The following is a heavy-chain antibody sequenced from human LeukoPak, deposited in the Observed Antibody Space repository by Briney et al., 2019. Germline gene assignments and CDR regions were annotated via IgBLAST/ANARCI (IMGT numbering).Heavy chain of an antibody. CDR2: ISDSGGST. V-gene: IGHV3-23*01. Sequence: GGSLRLSCAVSGITLSNYGMSWVRQAPGKGLEWVAGISDSGGSTNYADSVKGRFTISRDNPKNTLYLQMNSLRAEDTAVYFCARRGVVIRVILVGFHKEAYYFDSWGQGALVTVPS. D-gene: IGHD3-22*01. J-gene: IGHJ4*02. CDR1: GITLSNYG. CDR3: ARRGVVIRVILVGFHKEAYYFDS.